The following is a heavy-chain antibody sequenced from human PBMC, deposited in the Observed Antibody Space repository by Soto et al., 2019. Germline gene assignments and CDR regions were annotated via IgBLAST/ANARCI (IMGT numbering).Heavy chain of an antibody. CDR1: GYTFTSYG. J-gene: IGHJ3*02. CDR2: ISAYNGNT. D-gene: IGHD3-22*01. Sequence: ASVKVSCKASGYTFTSYGISWVRQAPGQGLEWMGWISAYNGNTNYAQKLQGRVTMTTDTSTSTAYMELRSLRSDDTAVYYCARGGGYDSSGYYSLWAFDIWGQGTMVTVS. CDR3: ARGGGYDSSGYYSLWAFDI. V-gene: IGHV1-18*01.